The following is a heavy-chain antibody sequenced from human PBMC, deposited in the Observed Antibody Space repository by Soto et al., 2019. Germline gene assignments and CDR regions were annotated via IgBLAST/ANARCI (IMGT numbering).Heavy chain of an antibody. CDR3: AADGSGSYEVGVVAY. V-gene: IGHV5-51*01. J-gene: IGHJ4*02. CDR1: GYSFTSYW. CDR2: IYPGDSDT. D-gene: IGHD3-10*01. Sequence: GESLKISCKGSGYSFTSYWIGWVRQMPGKGLEWMGIIYPGDSDTRYSPSFQGQVTISADKTISTAYLQWSSLKASDTAMYYCAADGSGSYEVGVVAYWGQGTLVTVCS.